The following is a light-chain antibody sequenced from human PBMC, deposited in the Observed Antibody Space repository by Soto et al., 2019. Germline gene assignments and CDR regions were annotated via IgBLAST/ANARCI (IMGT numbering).Light chain of an antibody. V-gene: IGLV2-14*01. Sequence: QSALTQPASVSGSPGQSITISCTGTSSDVGGYNYVSWYQQHPGKAPKLMIYEVSNRPSGVSNRFSGSKSGNTAYLTISGLPDEDEADYYCRSYTSSSTRVFGGGTKVTVL. CDR2: EVS. CDR1: SSDVGGYNY. J-gene: IGLJ3*02. CDR3: RSYTSSSTRV.